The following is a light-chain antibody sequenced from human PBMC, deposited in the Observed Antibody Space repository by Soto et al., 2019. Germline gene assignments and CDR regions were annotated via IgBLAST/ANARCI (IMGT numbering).Light chain of an antibody. J-gene: IGKJ1*01. V-gene: IGKV1-39*01. CDR1: QSMSNY. CDR2: AAT. Sequence: IRMTQSSCSVSEFVENRVTITCRAGQSMSNYLSWYQQKPGKAPKLLIYAATSLLSGVPSRFSGSGSGADFTLTISSLQPEDFATYYCQQSYSAPYTFGQGTKVDI. CDR3: QQSYSAPYT.